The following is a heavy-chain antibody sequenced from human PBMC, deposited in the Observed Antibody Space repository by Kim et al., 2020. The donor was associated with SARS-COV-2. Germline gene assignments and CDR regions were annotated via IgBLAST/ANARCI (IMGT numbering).Heavy chain of an antibody. V-gene: IGHV1-69*13. J-gene: IGHJ5*02. CDR1: GGTFSSYA. CDR2: IIPIFGTA. Sequence: SVKVSCKASGGTFSSYAISWVRQAPGQGLEWMGGIIPIFGTANYAQKFQGRVTITADESTSTAYMELSSLRSEDTAVYYCARGHITMVRGVTHNWFDPWGQGTLVTVSS. D-gene: IGHD3-10*01. CDR3: ARGHITMVRGVTHNWFDP.